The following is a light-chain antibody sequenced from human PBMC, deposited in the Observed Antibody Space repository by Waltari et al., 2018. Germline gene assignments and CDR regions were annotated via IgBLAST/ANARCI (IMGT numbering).Light chain of an antibody. CDR2: QDT. V-gene: IGLV3-1*01. Sequence: SYDLTQPPSVSASPGQTASIACFGGKLGEKYVTWYQKKQGPPPVLVIFQDTKRTSVIPERFSASNSGETATLTVSETQDVDEASYYCPTWDSNTVVFGGGTTLTVL. CDR1: KLGEKY. J-gene: IGLJ2*01. CDR3: PTWDSNTVV.